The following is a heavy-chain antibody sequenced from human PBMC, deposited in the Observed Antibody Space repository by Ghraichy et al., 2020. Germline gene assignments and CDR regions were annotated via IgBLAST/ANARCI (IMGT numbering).Heavy chain of an antibody. D-gene: IGHD6-19*01. CDR1: GGSISSNVW. V-gene: IGHV4-4*02. J-gene: IGHJ4*02. CDR3: TSPKSVAGTFDS. CDR2: ISHDGRT. Sequence: SETLSLTCAVSGGSISSNVWWTWVRQTPEMGMEWIGEISHDGRTNSNPSLKSRVSISVDKSKNQFSLNLTSVTAADTALYYCTSPKSVAGTFDSWSQGTLVTVSS.